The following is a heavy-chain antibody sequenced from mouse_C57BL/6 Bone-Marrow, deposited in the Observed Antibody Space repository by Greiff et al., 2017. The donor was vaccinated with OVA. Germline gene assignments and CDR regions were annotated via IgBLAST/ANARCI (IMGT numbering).Heavy chain of an antibody. V-gene: IGHV1-55*01. D-gene: IGHD4-1*01. CDR1: GFTFTSYW. J-gene: IGHJ2*01. CDR2: IYPGSGST. Sequence: VQLQQPGAELVKPGASVKMSCKASGFTFTSYWITWVKQRPGQGLEWIGDIYPGSGSTNYNEKFKSKATLTVDTSSSTAYMQLSSLTSEDSAFYYCARRLTGKDYWGQGTTLTVSS. CDR3: ARRLTGKDY.